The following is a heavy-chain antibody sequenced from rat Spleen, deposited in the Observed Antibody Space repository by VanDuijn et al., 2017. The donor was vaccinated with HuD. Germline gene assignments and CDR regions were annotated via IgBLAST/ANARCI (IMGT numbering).Heavy chain of an antibody. V-gene: IGHV5-7*01. Sequence: EVQLVESGGGLVQPGRSLKLSCAASGFTFSDYNMAWVRQAPKKGLEWVATISASGGSTYFRDSVKGRFTISRDVTKTTLYLQMNSLRSEDTATYFCATGNDNFLFDYWGQGVMVTVSS. J-gene: IGHJ2*01. CDR3: ATGNDNFLFDY. D-gene: IGHD1-7*01. CDR1: GFTFSDYN. CDR2: ISASGGST.